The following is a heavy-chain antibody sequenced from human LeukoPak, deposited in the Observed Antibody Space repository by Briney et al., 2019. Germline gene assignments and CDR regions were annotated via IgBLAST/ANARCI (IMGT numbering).Heavy chain of an antibody. V-gene: IGHV3-23*01. CDR2: ISGSGTNT. Sequence: GGSLRLSCAASGFTFSSYAMSWVRQAPGKGLEWVSSISGSGTNTYYADSVKGRFTISRDNSKNTLYLQMNSLRAEDTAVYYCAKATIFGVLDVWGKGTTVTVSS. CDR1: GFTFSSYA. CDR3: AKATIFGVLDV. D-gene: IGHD3-3*01. J-gene: IGHJ6*03.